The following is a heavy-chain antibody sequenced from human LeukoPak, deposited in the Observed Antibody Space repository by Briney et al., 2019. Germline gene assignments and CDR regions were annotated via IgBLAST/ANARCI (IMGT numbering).Heavy chain of an antibody. CDR1: GGTFSSYA. Sequence: SVKVSCKASGGTFSSYAISWVRQAPGQGLEWVGRIIPILGIANYAQKFQGRVTITADKSTSTAYMELSSLRSEDTAVYYCARRAGVGPRNYFDYWGQGTLVTVSS. CDR2: IIPILGIA. CDR3: ARRAGVGPRNYFDY. V-gene: IGHV1-69*04. D-gene: IGHD1-26*01. J-gene: IGHJ4*02.